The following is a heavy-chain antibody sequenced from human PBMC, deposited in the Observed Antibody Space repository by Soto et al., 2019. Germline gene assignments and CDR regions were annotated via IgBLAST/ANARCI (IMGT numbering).Heavy chain of an antibody. Sequence: QVQLVESGGGVVQPGRSLRLSCAASGFTFSSYDMHWVRQAPGKGLEWVSFISYDGSNKYYADSVKGRFTISRDNSKNTFYLQMNSLRAEDTAVYHCAKDGLGYYGSGSYPVWGQGTTVTVSS. CDR1: GFTFSSYD. CDR2: ISYDGSNK. CDR3: AKDGLGYYGSGSYPV. V-gene: IGHV3-30*18. D-gene: IGHD3-10*01. J-gene: IGHJ6*02.